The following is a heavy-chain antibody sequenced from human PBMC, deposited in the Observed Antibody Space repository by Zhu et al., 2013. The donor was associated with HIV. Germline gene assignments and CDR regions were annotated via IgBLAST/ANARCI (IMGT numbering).Heavy chain of an antibody. V-gene: IGHV3-73*02. D-gene: IGHD4-17*01. Sequence: EVQLVESGGGLVQPGGSLKLSCAASGFTFSGSAMHWVRQASGKGLEWVGRIRSKANSYATAYAASVKGRFTISRDDSKNTAYLQMNSLKTEDTAVYYCTSTVPDYYYYGMDVWGQGTTVTVSS. CDR1: GFTFSGSA. J-gene: IGHJ6*02. CDR2: IRSKANSYAT. CDR3: TSTVPDYYYYGMDV.